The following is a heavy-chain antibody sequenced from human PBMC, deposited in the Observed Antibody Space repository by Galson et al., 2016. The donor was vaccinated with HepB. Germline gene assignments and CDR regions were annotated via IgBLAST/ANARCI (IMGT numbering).Heavy chain of an antibody. CDR2: IIPMFGVL. CDR1: GGTFSNHG. CDR3: AGHLGDYCGGDCPGAFDI. J-gene: IGHJ3*02. V-gene: IGHV1-69*13. Sequence: SVKVSCKASGGTFSNHGINWVRQAPGQGLEWMGGIIPMFGVLNYAQKFQGRVTIIAADSANTSYMELNSLTYEDTAVYFCAGHLGDYCGGDCPGAFDIWGQGTMVTVSS. D-gene: IGHD2-21*01.